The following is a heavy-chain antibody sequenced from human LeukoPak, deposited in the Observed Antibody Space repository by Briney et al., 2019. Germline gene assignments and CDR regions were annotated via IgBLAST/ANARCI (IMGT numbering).Heavy chain of an antibody. CDR1: GFTFSSYA. CDR3: AKVFSGIPPSHDAFDI. V-gene: IGHV3-23*01. CDR2: ISGSGGST. J-gene: IGHJ3*02. Sequence: GSLRLSCAASGFTFSSYAMSWVRQAPGKGLEWVSAISGSGGSTYYADSVKGRFTISRDNSKNTLYLQMNSLRAEDTAVYYCAKVFSGIPPSHDAFDIWGQGTMVTVSS. D-gene: IGHD1-26*01.